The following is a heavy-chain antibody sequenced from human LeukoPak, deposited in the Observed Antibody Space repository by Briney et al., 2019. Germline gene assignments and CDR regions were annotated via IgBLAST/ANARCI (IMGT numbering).Heavy chain of an antibody. CDR1: GHTFINYN. V-gene: IGHV1-3*03. D-gene: IGHD6-13*01. CDR2: INAGNGNT. J-gene: IGHJ4*02. Sequence: ASVKVSCKASGHTFINYNINWVRQATGQRLEWMGWINAGNGNTKYSQEFQGRVTITMDTSASTAYMELSSLRSEDMAMYYCARARQYSGTWGFDYWGQGTLVTVSS. CDR3: ARARQYSGTWGFDY.